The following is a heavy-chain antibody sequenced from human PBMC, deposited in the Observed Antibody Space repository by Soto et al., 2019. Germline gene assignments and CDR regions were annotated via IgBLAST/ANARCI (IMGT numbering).Heavy chain of an antibody. J-gene: IGHJ4*02. V-gene: IGHV4-39*01. Sequence: SETLSLTCAVSGASISGSYYYWAWLRQFPGKGPEWIGSVFYTGFTSYNPSLESRVSVSVDTSKSQFSLKLSAVTAADTAVYYCATSQKGYNWNYFDHWRQGALVTVSS. CDR2: VFYTGFT. D-gene: IGHD1-20*01. CDR3: ATSQKGYNWNYFDH. CDR1: GASISGSYYY.